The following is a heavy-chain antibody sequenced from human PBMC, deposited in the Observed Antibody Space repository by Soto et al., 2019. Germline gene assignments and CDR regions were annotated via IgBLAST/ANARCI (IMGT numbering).Heavy chain of an antibody. D-gene: IGHD3-22*01. V-gene: IGHV4-34*01. CDR2: INHSGST. CDR3: ASKKRYYYDSSGYYFQ. CDR1: GGSFSGYY. J-gene: IGHJ4*02. Sequence: SETLSLTCAVYGGSFSGYYWSWIRQPPGKGLEWIGEINHSGSTNYNPSLKSRVTISVDTSKNQFSLKLSSVTAADTAVYYCASKKRYYYDSSGYYFQWGQGTLVTVSS.